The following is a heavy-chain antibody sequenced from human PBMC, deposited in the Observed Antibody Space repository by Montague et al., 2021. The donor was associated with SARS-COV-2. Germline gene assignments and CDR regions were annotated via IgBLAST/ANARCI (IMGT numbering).Heavy chain of an antibody. Sequence: SLRLSCAASGFAFRTKYLTWVRHAPGKGLEWVSVTYDGGDATYYXDSVKGRFPVSRDDSKNTLFLQMSSLRAEDTAVYYCARRSAVPGSFDFWGQGTLVTVSS. CDR2: TYDGGDAT. D-gene: IGHD3-3*01. CDR3: ARRSAVPGSFDF. CDR1: GFAFRTKY. J-gene: IGHJ4*02. V-gene: IGHV3-53*01.